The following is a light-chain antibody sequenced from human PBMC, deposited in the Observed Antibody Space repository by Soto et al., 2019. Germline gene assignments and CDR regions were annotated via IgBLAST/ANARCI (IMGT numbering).Light chain of an antibody. CDR3: QQYYSTPFT. CDR1: QTILYSSNNKNY. CDR2: WAS. V-gene: IGKV4-1*01. J-gene: IGKJ3*01. Sequence: DIVMTQSPDSLAVSLGERATINCKSSQTILYSSNNKNYLAWYQQQPGQPPKLLIHWASTRESGVPDRFSGSGSGTDFTLTISSLQAEDVAVYYCQQYYSTPFTFGPGTKVDIK.